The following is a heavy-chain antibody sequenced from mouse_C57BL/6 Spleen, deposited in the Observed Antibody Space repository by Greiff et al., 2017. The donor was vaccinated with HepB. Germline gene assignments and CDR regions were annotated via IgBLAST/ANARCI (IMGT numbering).Heavy chain of an antibody. V-gene: IGHV10-3*01. CDR1: GFTFNTYA. CDR2: LRSKSSNYAT. J-gene: IGHJ2*01. Sequence: EVKLVESGGGLVQPKGSLKLSCAASGFTFNTYAMHWVRQAPGKGLEWVARLRSKSSNYATYYADSVKDRFTISRDDSQSMLYLQMNNLKTEDTAMYYCVRDDYFDYWGQGTTLTVSS. CDR3: VRDDYFDY.